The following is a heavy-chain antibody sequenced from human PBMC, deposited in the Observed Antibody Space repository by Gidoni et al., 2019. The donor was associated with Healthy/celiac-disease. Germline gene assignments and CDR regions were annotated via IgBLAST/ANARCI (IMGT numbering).Heavy chain of an antibody. J-gene: IGHJ4*02. D-gene: IGHD2-2*02. V-gene: IGHV1-69*01. CDR3: ARRSSYCSSTSCYMDY. CDR1: GASLSTCA. CDR2: IIPIFGTA. Sequence: QVQLVHSGAELKKPGSSVKVYFQPSGASLSTCAISWVRQAPGQGLEWMGGIIPIFGTANYAQKFQGRVTITADESTSTAYMELSSLRSEDTAVYYCARRSSYCSSTSCYMDYWGQGTLVTVSS.